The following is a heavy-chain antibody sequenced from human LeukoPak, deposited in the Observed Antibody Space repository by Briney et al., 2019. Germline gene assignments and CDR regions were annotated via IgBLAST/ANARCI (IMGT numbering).Heavy chain of an antibody. CDR2: IYTSGST. Sequence: SDTLSLTCTVSGGSISSYYWSWIRQPAGRGLKWIGRIYTSGSTNYNPSLKSRVTMSVDTSKNQFSLKLSSVTAADTAVYYCARDRIPPRYYYYMDVWGKGTTVTVSS. D-gene: IGHD2-2*02. CDR3: ARDRIPPRYYYYMDV. V-gene: IGHV4-4*07. J-gene: IGHJ6*03. CDR1: GGSISSYY.